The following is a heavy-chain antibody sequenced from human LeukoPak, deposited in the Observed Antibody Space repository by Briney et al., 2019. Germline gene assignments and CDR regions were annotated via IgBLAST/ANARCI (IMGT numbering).Heavy chain of an antibody. Sequence: GGSLRLSCAASGFTFSSYSMIWVRQAPGKGLEWVSSISSSSSYIYYADSVKGRFTISRDNAKNSLYLQMNSLRAEDTAVYYCARDLWEHPDAFDIWGQGTMVTVSS. D-gene: IGHD1-26*01. CDR1: GFTFSSYS. V-gene: IGHV3-21*01. J-gene: IGHJ3*02. CDR3: ARDLWEHPDAFDI. CDR2: ISSSSSYI.